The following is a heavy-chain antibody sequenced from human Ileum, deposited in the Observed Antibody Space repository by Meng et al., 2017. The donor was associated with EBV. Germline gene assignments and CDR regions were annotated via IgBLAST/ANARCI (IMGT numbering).Heavy chain of an antibody. J-gene: IGHJ4*02. V-gene: IGHV1-18*01. CDR2: ISAYNGNT. CDR1: GYTFTNYG. D-gene: IGHD1-26*01. Sequence: QGPLVLSGAEVKKPGAYVQVFFMASGYTFTNYGITWVRQSPGNGLDWKEWISAYNGNTNNAQTFQCRVTMTKETSPSTASMEVGSLRSDDTAVYYCARVEVGITSGDYWGQGTLVTVSS. CDR3: ARVEVGITSGDY.